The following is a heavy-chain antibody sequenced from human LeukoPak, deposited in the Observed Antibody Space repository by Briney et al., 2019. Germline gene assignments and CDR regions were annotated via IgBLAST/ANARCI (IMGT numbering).Heavy chain of an antibody. Sequence: PGGSLRLSCAASGFTFSSYSMNWVRQAPGKGLEWVSSISSSSSYIYYVDSVKGRFTISRDNAKNSLYLQMNSLRAEDTAVYYCARSSGSLWGWGQGTLVTVSS. J-gene: IGHJ4*02. CDR3: ARSSGSLWG. CDR1: GFTFSSYS. D-gene: IGHD1-26*01. V-gene: IGHV3-21*01. CDR2: ISSSSSYI.